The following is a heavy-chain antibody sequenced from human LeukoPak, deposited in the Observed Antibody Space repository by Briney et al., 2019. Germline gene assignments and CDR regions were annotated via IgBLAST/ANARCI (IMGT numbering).Heavy chain of an antibody. Sequence: SETLSLTCTVSGGSISSSSYYWGWIRQPPGKGLEWIGSIYYSGSTYYNPSLKSRVTISVDMSKNQFSLKLSSVTAADTAVYYCARETYYYDSSGYYFDYWGQGTLVTVSS. CDR1: GGSISSSSYY. V-gene: IGHV4-39*07. CDR2: IYYSGST. CDR3: ARETYYYDSSGYYFDY. D-gene: IGHD3-22*01. J-gene: IGHJ4*02.